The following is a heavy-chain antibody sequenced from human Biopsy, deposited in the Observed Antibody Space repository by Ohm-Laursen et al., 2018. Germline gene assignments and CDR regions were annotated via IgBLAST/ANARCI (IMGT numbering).Heavy chain of an antibody. D-gene: IGHD3-16*01. Sequence: GTLSLTCAVYGESFNGYYWSWIRQTPGKGLEWIGEINHSGRTNYNPSLKSRVTISVDTSKNQFSLKVRSVTAADTAVYYCARAVDYYDPYYYYGLDVWGQGTLVTVSS. CDR2: INHSGRT. J-gene: IGHJ6*02. CDR3: ARAVDYYDPYYYYGLDV. V-gene: IGHV4-34*01. CDR1: GESFNGYY.